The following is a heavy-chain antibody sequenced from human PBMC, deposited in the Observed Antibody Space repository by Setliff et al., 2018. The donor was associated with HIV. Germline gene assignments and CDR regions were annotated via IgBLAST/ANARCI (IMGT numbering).Heavy chain of an antibody. CDR2: IIPIFSTS. D-gene: IGHD2-21*01. V-gene: IGHV1-69*13. Sequence: ASVQVSCKASGSTFTSYAINWVRQAPGQGLEWMGGIIPIFSTSNYAQRFQGRVTLTADESTSTAYMELYNLRSEDTAMYYCTRGRGIIGALVYWGQGTLVTVSS. J-gene: IGHJ4*02. CDR3: TRGRGIIGALVY. CDR1: GSTFTSYA.